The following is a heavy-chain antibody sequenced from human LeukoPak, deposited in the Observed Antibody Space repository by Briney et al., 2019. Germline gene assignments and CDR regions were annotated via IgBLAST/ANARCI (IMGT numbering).Heavy chain of an antibody. CDR3: ARVGLLWFGELLGAFDI. V-gene: IGHV3-66*01. CDR1: GFTVSSNY. CDR2: IYSGGST. D-gene: IGHD3-10*01. J-gene: IGHJ3*02. Sequence: GGSLRLSFAASGFTVSSNYMSWVRQAPGKGLEWVSVIYSGGSTYYADSVKGRFTISRDNSKNTLYLQMNSLRAEDTAVYYCARVGLLWFGELLGAFDIWGQGTMVTVSS.